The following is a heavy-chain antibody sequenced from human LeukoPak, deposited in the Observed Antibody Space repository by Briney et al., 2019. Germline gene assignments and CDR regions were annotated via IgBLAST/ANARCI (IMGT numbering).Heavy chain of an antibody. J-gene: IGHJ4*02. CDR3: ARGVYYYDSSGYYLYYFDY. V-gene: IGHV3-74*01. Sequence: GGSLRLSCAASGFTFSSYWMHWVRQAPGKGLVWVSRINSDGSSTSYADSVKGRFTTSRDNAKNTLYLQMNSLRAEDTAVYYCARGVYYYDSSGYYLYYFDYWGQGTLVTVSS. CDR2: INSDGSST. D-gene: IGHD3-22*01. CDR1: GFTFSSYW.